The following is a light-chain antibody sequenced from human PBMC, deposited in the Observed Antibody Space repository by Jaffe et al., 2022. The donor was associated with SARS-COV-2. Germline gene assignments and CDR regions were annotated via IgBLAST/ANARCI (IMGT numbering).Light chain of an antibody. CDR2: DNT. Sequence: QSVLTQPPSVSGAPGQTVTISCTGSNFNIGAGYDVHWYQQLPGTAPKLLISDNTNRPSGVPDRFSGSKSGTSASLAITGLQPEDEGDYFCQSYDTSLSGFSVFGTGTTVTVL. CDR3: QSYDTSLSGFSV. J-gene: IGLJ1*01. V-gene: IGLV1-40*01. CDR1: NFNIGAGYD.